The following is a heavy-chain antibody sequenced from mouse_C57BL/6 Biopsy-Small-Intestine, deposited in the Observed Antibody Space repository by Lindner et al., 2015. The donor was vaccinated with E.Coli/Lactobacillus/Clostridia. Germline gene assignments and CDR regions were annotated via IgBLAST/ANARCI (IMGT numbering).Heavy chain of an antibody. D-gene: IGHD6-1*01. CDR1: GYTFTSHA. CDR2: INAGNGNT. J-gene: IGHJ3*01. V-gene: IGHV1-66*01. Sequence: SVKVSCKASGYTFTSHAMHWVRQAPGQRLEWMGWINAGNGNTKYSQKFQGRVTITRDTSASTAYMELSSLRYEDTAVYYCARAWGSGWYNNAFDIWGQGTMVTVSS. CDR3: ARAWGSGWYNNAFDI.